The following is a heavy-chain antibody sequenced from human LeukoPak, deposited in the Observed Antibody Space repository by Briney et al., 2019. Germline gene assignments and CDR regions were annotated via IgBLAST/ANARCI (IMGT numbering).Heavy chain of an antibody. Sequence: ASVKVSCKASGGTFSSYAISWVRQAPGQGLERMGGIIPIFGTANYAQKFQGRVTITTDESTSTAYMELSSLRSEDTAVYYCARPPQRYSSSWYPLGYWGQGTLVTVSS. CDR3: ARPPQRYSSSWYPLGY. V-gene: IGHV1-69*05. CDR1: GGTFSSYA. CDR2: IIPIFGTA. J-gene: IGHJ4*02. D-gene: IGHD6-13*01.